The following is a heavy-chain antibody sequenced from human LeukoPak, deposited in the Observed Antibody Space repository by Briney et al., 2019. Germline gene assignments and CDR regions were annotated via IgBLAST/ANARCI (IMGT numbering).Heavy chain of an antibody. CDR2: ISVSGGST. D-gene: IGHD6-13*01. CDR3: ARGRGESSSWYEDY. V-gene: IGHV3-23*01. Sequence: PGGSLRLSCVASAFTFSTYGMSWVRQAPGKGLEWVSGISVSGGSTYYADSVKGRFTISRDNSKNTLYLQMNSLRAEDTAIHYCARGRGESSSWYEDYWGQGTLVTVSS. J-gene: IGHJ4*02. CDR1: AFTFSTYG.